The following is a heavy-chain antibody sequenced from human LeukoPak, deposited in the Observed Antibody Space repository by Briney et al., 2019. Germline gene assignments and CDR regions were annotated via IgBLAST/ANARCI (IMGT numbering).Heavy chain of an antibody. J-gene: IGHJ3*02. D-gene: IGHD1-14*01. CDR1: GGSISSYY. CDR3: ARDTGAAAFDI. CDR2: IYYSGST. V-gene: IGHV4-59*01. Sequence: SETLSLTCTVSGGSISSYYWSWIRQPPGKGLEWIGYIYYSGSTNYNPSLKSRVTISVDTSKNQFSLKLSSVTAADTAVYYCARDTGAAAFDIWGQGTMVTVSS.